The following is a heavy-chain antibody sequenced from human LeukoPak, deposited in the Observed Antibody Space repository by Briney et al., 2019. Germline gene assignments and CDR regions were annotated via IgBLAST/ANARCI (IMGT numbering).Heavy chain of an antibody. D-gene: IGHD2-2*01. CDR2: IIPIFGTA. Sequence: SVKVSCKASGYTFTSYGISWVRQAPGQGLEWMGGIIPIFGTANYAQKFQGRVTITADKSTSTAYMELSSLRSEDTAVYYCARGARDIVVVPAAPPGYYYMDVWGKGTTITISS. V-gene: IGHV1-69*06. CDR1: GYTFTSYG. CDR3: ARGARDIVVVPAAPPGYYYMDV. J-gene: IGHJ6*03.